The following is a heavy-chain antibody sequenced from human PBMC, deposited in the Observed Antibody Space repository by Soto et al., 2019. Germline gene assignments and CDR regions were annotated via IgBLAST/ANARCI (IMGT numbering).Heavy chain of an antibody. J-gene: IGHJ5*02. CDR2: IYYTGTS. Sequence: QVQLRESGPGLSRPSQTLSLSCTVSPGSIFNSDHYWSWIRQFPGKGMEWIGYIYYTGTSYVNPSLKSRIDISIDTSKNQFSWKLSSVTAADTAVYYCARFRRVENWFDPWGHGIRVAVSS. CDR1: PGSIFNSDHY. D-gene: IGHD3-10*01. V-gene: IGHV4-31*03. CDR3: ARFRRVENWFDP.